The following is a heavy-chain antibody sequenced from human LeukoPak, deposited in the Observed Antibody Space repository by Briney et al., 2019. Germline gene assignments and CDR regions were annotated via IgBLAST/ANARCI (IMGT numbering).Heavy chain of an antibody. V-gene: IGHV1-46*01. D-gene: IGHD3-10*01. CDR1: GYTFTSYY. J-gene: IGHJ4*02. CDR2: INPSGGST. Sequence: ASVKVSCKASGYTFTSYYMHWVRQAPGQGLEWMGIINPSGGSTSYAQKFQGRVTMTRVTSTSTVYMELSSLRSEDTAVYYCAREPVITMIRGVMDYWGQGTLVTVSS. CDR3: AREPVITMIRGVMDY.